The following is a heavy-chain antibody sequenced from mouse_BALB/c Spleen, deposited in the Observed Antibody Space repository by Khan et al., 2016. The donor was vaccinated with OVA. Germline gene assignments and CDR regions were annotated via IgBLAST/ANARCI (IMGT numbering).Heavy chain of an antibody. CDR1: GFTFSNYA. CDR2: ISSGGSYT. Sequence: EVQLVESGGGLVKPGGSLKLSCAASGFTFSNYAMSWVRQTPEKRLEWVATISSGGSYTYYPDSLQGRFTISRDNAKNTLYMQMSSLRSDDTAIYYCARELFTTVVATPFAYWGQGTLVTVSA. CDR3: ARELFTTVVATPFAY. D-gene: IGHD1-1*01. J-gene: IGHJ3*01. V-gene: IGHV5-9-3*01.